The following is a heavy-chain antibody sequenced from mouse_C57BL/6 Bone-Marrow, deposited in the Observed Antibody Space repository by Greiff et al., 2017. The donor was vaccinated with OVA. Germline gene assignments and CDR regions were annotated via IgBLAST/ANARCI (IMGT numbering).Heavy chain of an antibody. CDR3: ARHGDYGSFFDY. CDR1: GFTFSSYG. J-gene: IGHJ2*01. D-gene: IGHD1-1*01. CDR2: ISSGGSYT. Sequence: EVQVVESGGDLVKPGGSLKLSCAASGFTFSSYGMSWVRQTPDKRLEWVATISSGGSYTYYPDSVKGRFTISRDNAKNTPYLQMSSLKSEDTAMYDGARHGDYGSFFDYGGQGTTLTVSS. V-gene: IGHV5-6*01.